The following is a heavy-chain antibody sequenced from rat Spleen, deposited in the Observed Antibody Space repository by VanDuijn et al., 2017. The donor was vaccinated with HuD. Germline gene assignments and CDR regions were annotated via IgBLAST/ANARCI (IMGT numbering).Heavy chain of an antibody. CDR1: GFSLTSYN. CDR3: AREGIGTTTDY. V-gene: IGHV2-30*01. Sequence: QVQLKESGPGLVQPSQTLSLTCTVSGFSLTSYNVHWVRQPTGKGLEWMGIIWTGGSTAYNSTLKSRLSISRDTSKSQVFLKMNSLQTEDTATYYCAREGIGTTTDYWGQGVMVTVSS. D-gene: IGHD1-5*01. CDR2: IWTGGST. J-gene: IGHJ2*01.